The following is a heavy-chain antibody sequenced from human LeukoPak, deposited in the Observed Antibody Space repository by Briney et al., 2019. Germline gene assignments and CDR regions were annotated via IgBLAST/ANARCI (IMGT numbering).Heavy chain of an antibody. CDR3: ARGIAVALTIDY. D-gene: IGHD6-19*01. CDR2: ISWNSGSI. J-gene: IGHJ4*02. CDR1: GFTFDDYA. Sequence: PGGSLRLSCAASGFTFDDYAMHWVRQAPGKGLEWVSGISWNSGSIGYADSVKGRFTISRDNAKNSLYLQMNSLRAEDTALYYCARGIAVALTIDYWGQGTLVTVSS. V-gene: IGHV3-9*01.